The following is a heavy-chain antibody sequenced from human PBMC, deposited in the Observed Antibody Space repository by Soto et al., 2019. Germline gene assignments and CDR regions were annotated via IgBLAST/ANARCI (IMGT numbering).Heavy chain of an antibody. V-gene: IGHV3-33*01. CDR2: IWYDGSNK. CDR3: AREALDIVVVVAATEGPFDP. Sequence: PGGSLRLSCAASGFTFSSYGMHWVRQAPGKGLEWVAVIWYDGSNKYYADSVKGRFTISRDNSKNTLYLQMNSLRAEDTAVYYCAREALDIVVVVAATEGPFDPWGQGT. D-gene: IGHD2-15*01. CDR1: GFTFSSYG. J-gene: IGHJ5*02.